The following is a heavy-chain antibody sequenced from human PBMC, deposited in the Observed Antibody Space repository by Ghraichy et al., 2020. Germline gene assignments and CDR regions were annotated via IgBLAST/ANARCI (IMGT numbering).Heavy chain of an antibody. Sequence: GGSLRLSCKGSGFPFSRSVMHWVRRAPGKGLEWVALRSPDKETKFYADPVRGRFTISRDDSKSTLFLRMNNLRPEDTGMYYCARGDDGSPDSWGPGTLVIGSS. D-gene: IGHD1-26*01. J-gene: IGHJ4*02. CDR1: GFPFSRSV. CDR2: RSPDKETK. V-gene: IGHV3-30*03. CDR3: ARGDDGSPDS.